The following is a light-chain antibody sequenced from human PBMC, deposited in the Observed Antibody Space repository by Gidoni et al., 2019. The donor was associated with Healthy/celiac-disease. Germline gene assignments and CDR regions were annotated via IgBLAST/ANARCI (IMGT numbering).Light chain of an antibody. V-gene: IGKV4-1*01. Sequence: DIVITHSPDYLAVSLGERATINCKSSQSVLYSSNNKNYLAWYQQKPGQPPKLLIYWASTRESGVPDRFSGSGSGTDFTLTISSLQAEDVAVYYCQQYYSTPPWTFGQGTKVEIK. CDR2: WAS. CDR1: QSVLYSSNNKNY. J-gene: IGKJ1*01. CDR3: QQYYSTPPWT.